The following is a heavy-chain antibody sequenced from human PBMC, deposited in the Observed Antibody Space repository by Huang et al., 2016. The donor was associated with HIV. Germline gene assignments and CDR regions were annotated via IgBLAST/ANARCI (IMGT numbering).Heavy chain of an antibody. CDR1: GGTFSKYA. V-gene: IGHV1-69*13. Sequence: QVQLVQSGAEVKTPGSSVKVSCKASGGTFSKYAISWVRQAPGQGLEGMGGIITMVGTPNYTRKFQGRVTITAYDSTSTTYVEVSSLRSEDTALYYCARGQLGSYGDYDVLYWGQGTLVTVSS. D-gene: IGHD4-17*01. CDR3: ARGQLGSYGDYDVLY. J-gene: IGHJ4*02. CDR2: IITMVGTP.